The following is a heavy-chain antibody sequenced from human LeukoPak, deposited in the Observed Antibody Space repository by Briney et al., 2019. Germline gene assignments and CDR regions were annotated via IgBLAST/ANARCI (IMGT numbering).Heavy chain of an antibody. CDR3: ARSIETLTXSSSWYXXVDY. J-gene: IGHJ4*02. D-gene: IGHD6-13*01. Sequence: ASVKVSCKASGYTFTSYDINWVRQATGQGLEWMGWMNPNSGNTGYAQKFQGRVTMTRNTSISTAYMELSSLRSEDTAVYYCARSIETLTXSSSWYXXVDYWGQGXLVT. CDR2: MNPNSGNT. CDR1: GYTFTSYD. V-gene: IGHV1-8*01.